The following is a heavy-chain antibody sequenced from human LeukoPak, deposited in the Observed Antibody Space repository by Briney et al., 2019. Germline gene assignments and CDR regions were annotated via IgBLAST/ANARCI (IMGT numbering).Heavy chain of an antibody. J-gene: IGHJ5*02. CDR2: INPNSGGT. CDR1: GYTFTSYY. D-gene: IGHD6-13*01. CDR3: ARARIAAAGTNWFDP. V-gene: IGHV1-2*06. Sequence: ASVKVSCKASGYTFTSYYMHWVRQAPGQGLEWMGRINPNSGGTNYARKFQGRVTMTRDTSISTAYMELSRLRSDDTAVYYCARARIAAAGTNWFDPWGQGTLVTVSS.